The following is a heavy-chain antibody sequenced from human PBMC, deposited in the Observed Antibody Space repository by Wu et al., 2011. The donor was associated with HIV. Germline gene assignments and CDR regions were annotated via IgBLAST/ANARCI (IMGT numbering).Heavy chain of an antibody. D-gene: IGHD1-26*01. CDR3: ARGTIVGATGDYYYGMDG. J-gene: IGHJ6*02. CDR1: GGTFNSYA. CDR2: IIPVFGTT. V-gene: IGHV1-69*14. Sequence: QVQLVQSGAEVKKPGSSVKVSCKASGGTFNSYAISWVRQAPGQGLEWMGRIIPVFGTTNYAQNFQGRVTITADKSTSTAYMELSSLRSEDTAVYYCARGTIVGATGDYYYGMDGLGPRDRRSPSP.